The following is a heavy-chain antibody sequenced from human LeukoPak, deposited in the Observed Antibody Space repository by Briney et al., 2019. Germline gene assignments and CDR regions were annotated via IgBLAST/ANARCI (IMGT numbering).Heavy chain of an antibody. D-gene: IGHD6-19*01. CDR2: IRYDGSNK. CDR3: ATSYSSGWYFCDRAEYFQH. V-gene: IGHV3-30*02. CDR1: GFTFSSYG. Sequence: GGSLRLSCAASGFTFSSYGIHWVRQAPGKGLEWVAFIRYDGSNKYYADSVKGRFTISIDNSKNTLYLQMNSLRAEDTAVYYCATSYSSGWYFCDRAEYFQHWGQGTLVTVSS. J-gene: IGHJ1*01.